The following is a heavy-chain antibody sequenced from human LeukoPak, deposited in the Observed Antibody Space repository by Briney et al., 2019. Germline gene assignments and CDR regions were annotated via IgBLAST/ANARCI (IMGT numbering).Heavy chain of an antibody. J-gene: IGHJ4*02. CDR1: GFTFSNYA. CDR3: PRQSYASGWNPFDY. D-gene: IGHD6-19*01. CDR2: ISGGGVTT. V-gene: IGHV3-23*01. Sequence: GSLRLSCAASGFTFSNYAMSWVRQAPGKGLEWVSTISGGGVTTYYGDSAKGRFTISRDNSKNTLYLQMNSLRAEDTAVYYCPRQSYASGWNPFDYWGQGILVTVSS.